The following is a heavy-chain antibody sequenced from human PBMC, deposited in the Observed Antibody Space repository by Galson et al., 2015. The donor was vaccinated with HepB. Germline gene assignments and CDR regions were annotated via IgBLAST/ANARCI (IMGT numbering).Heavy chain of an antibody. CDR1: GFTFSSYA. Sequence: SLRLYCAASGFTFSSYAMHWVRQAPGKGLEWGAVISYDGSNKYYADSVKGRFTITRDNSKNTLYLQMNSLRAEDTAVYYCARQTDIVVVPAAIRVGAFDIWGQGTMVTVSS. D-gene: IGHD2-2*01. V-gene: IGHV3-30-3*01. CDR3: ARQTDIVVVPAAIRVGAFDI. J-gene: IGHJ3*02. CDR2: ISYDGSNK.